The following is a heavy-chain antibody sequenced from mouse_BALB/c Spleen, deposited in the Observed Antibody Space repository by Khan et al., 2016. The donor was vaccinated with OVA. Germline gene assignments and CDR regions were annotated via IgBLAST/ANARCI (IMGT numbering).Heavy chain of an antibody. CDR3: ARTLYGSDYDYAMDY. Sequence: QIQLVQSGPELKKPGETVKISCKASGYIFTNYGMTWVKQAPGKGLKWMGWINTYTGEPTYADDFKGRFAFSLETSANTADLQINNLKNEDTATYCCARTLYGSDYDYAMDYWGQGTSVTVSS. CDR1: GYIFTNYG. V-gene: IGHV9-3-1*01. D-gene: IGHD1-1*01. CDR2: INTYTGEP. J-gene: IGHJ4*01.